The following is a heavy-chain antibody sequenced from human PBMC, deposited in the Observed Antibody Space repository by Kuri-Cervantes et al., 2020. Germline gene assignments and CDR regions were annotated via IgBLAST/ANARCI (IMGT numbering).Heavy chain of an antibody. D-gene: IGHD6-19*01. CDR1: SGSINTYY. Sequence: SETLSLTCIVSSGSINTYYWSWIRQPAGKSPEWLGRILTSGNTNYNPSLKSRVTISVDKSKNQISLRLTSVTAADTAVYYCVRQRRISVATYFSYFYMDVWGKGTTVTVSS. CDR3: VRQRRISVATYFSYFYMDV. J-gene: IGHJ6*04. V-gene: IGHV4-4*07. CDR2: ILTSGNT.